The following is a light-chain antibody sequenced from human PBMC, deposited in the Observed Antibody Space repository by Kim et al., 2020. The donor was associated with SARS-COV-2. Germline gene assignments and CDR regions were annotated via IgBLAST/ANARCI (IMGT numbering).Light chain of an antibody. V-gene: IGLV1-47*01. J-gene: IGLJ3*02. CDR3: AAWDDSLSGRV. Sequence: GQRVTISCSGSSSNIESNFVYWYQQRPGTAPKVLIYRSNQRPSGVPDRVSGSKSGTSASLAISGLRSEDEADYYCAAWDDSLSGRVFGGGTQLTVL. CDR2: RSN. CDR1: SSNIESNF.